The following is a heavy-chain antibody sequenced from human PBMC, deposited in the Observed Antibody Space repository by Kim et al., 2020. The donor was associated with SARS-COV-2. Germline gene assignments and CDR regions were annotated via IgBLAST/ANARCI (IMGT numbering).Heavy chain of an antibody. CDR2: IYSGGST. V-gene: IGHV3-53*01. CDR1: GFTVSSNY. D-gene: IGHD5-12*01. J-gene: IGHJ6*02. CDR3: ARGGYSGYDFSTMHGLGYYGMDV. Sequence: GGSLRLSCAASGFTVSSNYMSWVRQAPGKGLEWVSVIYSGGSTYYADSVKGRFTISRDNSKNTLYLQMNSLRAEDTAVYYCARGGYSGYDFSTMHGLGYYGMDVWGQGTTVTVSS.